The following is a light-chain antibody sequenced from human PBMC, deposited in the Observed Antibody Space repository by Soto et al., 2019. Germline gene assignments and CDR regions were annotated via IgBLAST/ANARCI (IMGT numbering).Light chain of an antibody. CDR1: QSVRSK. J-gene: IGKJ1*01. CDR2: DAS. V-gene: IGKV3-15*01. CDR3: QQYNNWPWT. Sequence: EIVMTQSPGTLSVSPGERVTLSCRASQSVRSKLVWYQRKPGQAPRLLIYDASTRATGMPDRFSGSGSGTEFTLPISSLQSEDFAVYYCQQYNNWPWTFGQGTKVEIK.